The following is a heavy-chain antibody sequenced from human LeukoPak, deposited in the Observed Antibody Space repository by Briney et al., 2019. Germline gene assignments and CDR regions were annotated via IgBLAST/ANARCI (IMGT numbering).Heavy chain of an antibody. D-gene: IGHD3-3*01. V-gene: IGHV3-23*01. CDR2: ISGSGGST. CDR1: GFTFSSYA. CDR3: AKAVITIFGAGGYMDV. Sequence: SGGSLRLSCAASGFTFSSYAMSWVRQAPGKGLEWVSAISGSGGSTYYADSVKGRFTISRDNSKNTLYLQMNSLRAEDTAVYYCAKAVITIFGAGGYMDVWGKGTTVTVSS. J-gene: IGHJ6*03.